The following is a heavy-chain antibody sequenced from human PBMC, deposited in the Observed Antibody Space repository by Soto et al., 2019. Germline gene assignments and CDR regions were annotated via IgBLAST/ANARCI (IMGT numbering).Heavy chain of an antibody. CDR1: GFTFSAYG. Sequence: QVQLVESGGGVVQPGRSLRLSCAASGFTFSAYGMHWVRQAPGKGLEWVAVISHDGQNIKYADSVKGRFTISRDNSRDTLYLHMKTLRIDDAALYHCAKDSDYVTGGYYYGSPDYWGQGTLVTVSS. CDR3: AKDSDYVTGGYYYGSPDY. V-gene: IGHV3-30*18. J-gene: IGHJ4*02. CDR2: ISHDGQNI. D-gene: IGHD3-22*01.